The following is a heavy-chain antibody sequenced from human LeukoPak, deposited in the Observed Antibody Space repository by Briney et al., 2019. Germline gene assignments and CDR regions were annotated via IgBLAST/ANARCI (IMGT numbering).Heavy chain of an antibody. CDR1: GGAISSYY. Sequence: PSETLSLTCTVSGGAISSYYWSWIRQPPGKGLEWIGYIYYSGSTNYNPSLKSRVTISVDTSKNQFSLKLSSVTAADTAVYYCARDDFWSGSIGYWGQGTLVTVSS. CDR2: IYYSGST. J-gene: IGHJ4*02. V-gene: IGHV4-59*12. CDR3: ARDDFWSGSIGY. D-gene: IGHD3-3*01.